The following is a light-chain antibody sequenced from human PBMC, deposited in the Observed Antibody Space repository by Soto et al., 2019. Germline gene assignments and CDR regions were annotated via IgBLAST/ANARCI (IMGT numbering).Light chain of an antibody. CDR1: GTDVGRYNY. Sequence: QSVLTQPASVSGSPGQSITISCTGTGTDVGRYNYVSWYQQHPGKAPKLMIYDVSNRPSGVSSRFSGSKSGITASLTISGLQAEDEADYYCSSYTSDSTYVFGTGTKVTVL. CDR2: DVS. CDR3: SSYTSDSTYV. V-gene: IGLV2-14*01. J-gene: IGLJ1*01.